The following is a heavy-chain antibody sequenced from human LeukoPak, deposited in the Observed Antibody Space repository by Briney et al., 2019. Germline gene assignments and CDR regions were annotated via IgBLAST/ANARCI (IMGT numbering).Heavy chain of an antibody. D-gene: IGHD2-21*01. J-gene: IGHJ3*02. CDR3: ARHPYCGGDCSHAFDI. Sequence: GESLKISCKGSGYSFTSYWIGWVRQMPGKGLEWMGIIYPGDSDTRYSPSFQGQVTISADKSISTAYLQWSSLKASATAMYYCARHPYCGGDCSHAFDIWGQGTMVTVSS. CDR2: IYPGDSDT. CDR1: GYSFTSYW. V-gene: IGHV5-51*01.